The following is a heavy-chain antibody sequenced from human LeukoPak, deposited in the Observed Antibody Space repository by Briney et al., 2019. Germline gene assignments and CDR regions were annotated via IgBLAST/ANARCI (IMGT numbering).Heavy chain of an antibody. J-gene: IGHJ4*02. D-gene: IGHD1-1*01. CDR1: GFTFSDYY. CDR2: ISSAGDII. CDR3: ARNAPFRNDGWPLFDY. V-gene: IGHV3-11*01. Sequence: GGSLRLSCAVSGFTFSDYYMSWIRQAPGKGLEWLSYISSAGDIIYYADSVKGRFTISRDNAKNSLYLQINSLRAEDTALSYCARNAPFRNDGWPLFDYWGQGTLVTVSS.